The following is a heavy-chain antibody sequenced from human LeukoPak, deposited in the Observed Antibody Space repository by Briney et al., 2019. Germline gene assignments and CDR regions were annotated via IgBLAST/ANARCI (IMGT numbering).Heavy chain of an antibody. Sequence: TSETLSLTCAVYGVSFSGYYWSWIRQPPGKGLEWIGEINHSGSTNYNPSLKSRVTISVDTSKNQFSLKLSSVTAADTAVYYCARGDADYYYYYGMDVWGQGTTVTVSS. J-gene: IGHJ6*02. CDR2: INHSGST. CDR1: GVSFSGYY. D-gene: IGHD2-2*01. V-gene: IGHV4-34*01. CDR3: ARGDADYYYYYGMDV.